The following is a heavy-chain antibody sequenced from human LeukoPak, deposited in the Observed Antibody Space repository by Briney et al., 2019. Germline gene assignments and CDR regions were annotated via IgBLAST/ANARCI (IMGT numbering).Heavy chain of an antibody. J-gene: IGHJ6*02. D-gene: IGHD2-15*01. CDR3: AKDCGYCSGGNCYNQYGMDV. CDR2: ISYHGKSA. CDR1: GFTFSNYA. V-gene: IGHV3-30-3*02. Sequence: GGSLRLSCAASGFTFSNYAMNWVRQAPGKGLEWVAVISYHGKSADYADSVKGRFTMSRDNSKNTLSLQMNSLRAEDTAVYYCAKDCGYCSGGNCYNQYGMDVWGQGTTVTVSS.